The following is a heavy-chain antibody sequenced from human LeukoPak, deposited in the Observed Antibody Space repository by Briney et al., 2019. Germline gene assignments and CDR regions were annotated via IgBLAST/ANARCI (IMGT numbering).Heavy chain of an antibody. D-gene: IGHD4-11*01. V-gene: IGHV4-38-2*01. CDR1: GYSITGGYF. CDR3: VRLYSNYVYYMVV. CDR2: IYHSGST. J-gene: IGHJ6*03. Sequence: PSETLSLTCAVSGYSITGGYFWGWIRPPPGQGLEWIGIIYHSGSTAYNPSLTSRVTISVDTSKNQLSLQLSFVSAADTGVYNCVRLYSNYVYYMVVCGKGATVSVSS.